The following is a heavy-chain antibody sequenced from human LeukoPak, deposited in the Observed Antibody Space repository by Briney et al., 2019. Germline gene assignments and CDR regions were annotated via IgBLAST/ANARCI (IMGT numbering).Heavy chain of an antibody. CDR1: GGSISSYY. CDR3: AREPFNYMDV. Sequence: PSETLSITCTVSGGSISSYYWSWVRQPPGEALEWIGYIYYSGSTNYNPSLKSRVTISVDTSKNQFSLKLSSVTAADTAVYYCAREPFNYMDVWGKGTTVTVSS. CDR2: IYYSGST. V-gene: IGHV4-59*01. J-gene: IGHJ6*03.